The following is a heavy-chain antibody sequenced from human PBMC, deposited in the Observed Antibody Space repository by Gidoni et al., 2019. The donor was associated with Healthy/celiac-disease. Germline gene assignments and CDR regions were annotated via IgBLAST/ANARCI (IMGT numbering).Heavy chain of an antibody. Sequence: QVPLQQWGAGLLKPSETLSLTCAVYGGSFSGYYWSWIRQPPGKGLEWIGEINHSGSTNYNPSLKSRVTISVDTSKNQFSLKLSSVTAADTAVYYCARGLAVAEFDYWGQGTLVTVSS. CDR1: GGSFSGYY. CDR2: INHSGST. CDR3: ARGLAVAEFDY. D-gene: IGHD6-19*01. V-gene: IGHV4-34*01. J-gene: IGHJ4*02.